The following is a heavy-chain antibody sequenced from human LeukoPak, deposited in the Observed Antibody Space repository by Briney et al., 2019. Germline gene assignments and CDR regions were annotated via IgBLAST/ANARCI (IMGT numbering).Heavy chain of an antibody. Sequence: GGSLRLSCAAPGFTFSTYWMAWVRQAPGKGLERVANIKGDESARHQADSVKGRFTISRDNAQNSVYLQMSSLRGEDTAVYYCARDVGGSLDYWGQGTLVTVSS. CDR2: IKGDESAR. V-gene: IGHV3-7*01. D-gene: IGHD1-26*01. CDR1: GFTFSTYW. CDR3: ARDVGGSLDY. J-gene: IGHJ4*02.